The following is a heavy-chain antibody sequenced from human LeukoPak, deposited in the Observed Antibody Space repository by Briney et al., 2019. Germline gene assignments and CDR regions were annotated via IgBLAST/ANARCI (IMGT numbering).Heavy chain of an antibody. CDR2: IYYSGST. Sequence: PSDTLSLLCTVSVGSISRHYGVGIRQPPGKGLEGIGCIYYSGSTYYNLCVRRRVTISVDTSKNQFSLKLSSVTPAHTAVYYCARPRGLATIVDWGQGTLVTVSS. CDR3: ARPRGLATIVD. V-gene: IGHV4-39*01. J-gene: IGHJ4*02. CDR1: VGSISRHY. D-gene: IGHD5-24*01.